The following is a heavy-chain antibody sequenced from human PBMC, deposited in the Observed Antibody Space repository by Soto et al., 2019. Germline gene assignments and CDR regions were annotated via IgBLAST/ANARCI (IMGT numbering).Heavy chain of an antibody. J-gene: IGHJ4*02. D-gene: IGHD2-15*01. V-gene: IGHV4-59*11. CDR1: GGSIIGHY. CDR2: IHYTGST. Sequence: QVQLQESGPGLVKPWETLSLTCSVSGGSIIGHYWSWIRQPPGKGLEWIGYIHYTGSTDYNPSLKSRLTISVDTSKNQFSLKLSPVTAADTAVYYCARGGWSLDYWGQGTLVTVSS. CDR3: ARGGWSLDY.